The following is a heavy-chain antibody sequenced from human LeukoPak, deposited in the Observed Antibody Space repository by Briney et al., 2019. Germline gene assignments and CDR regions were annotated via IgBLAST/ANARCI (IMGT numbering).Heavy chain of an antibody. CDR2: INPNSGGT. D-gene: IGHD3-3*01. J-gene: IGHJ4*02. Sequence: ASVKVSCKASGYTFTGYYMHWVRQAPGQGLEWMGWINPNSGGTNYAQKLQGRVTMTTDTSTSTAYMELRSLRSDDTAVYYCARVRGDFWSGYDFDYWGQGTLVTVSS. CDR3: ARVRGDFWSGYDFDY. CDR1: GYTFTGYY. V-gene: IGHV1-2*02.